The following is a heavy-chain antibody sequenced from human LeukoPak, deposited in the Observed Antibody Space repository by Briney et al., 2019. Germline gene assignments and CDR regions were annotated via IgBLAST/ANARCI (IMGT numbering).Heavy chain of an antibody. CDR3: ARVGGYYDSSGHTNNRFDP. Sequence: SVKVSCKASGGTFSSYAISWVRQAPGQGLEWMGGIIPILGTANYAQKFQGRVTITADESTSTAYMELSSLRSEDTAVYYCARVGGYYDSSGHTNNRFDPWGQGTLVTVSS. CDR1: GGTFSSYA. CDR2: IIPILGTA. V-gene: IGHV1-69*01. J-gene: IGHJ5*02. D-gene: IGHD3-22*01.